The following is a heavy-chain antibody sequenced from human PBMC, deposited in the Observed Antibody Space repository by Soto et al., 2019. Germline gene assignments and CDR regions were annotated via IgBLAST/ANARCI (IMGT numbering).Heavy chain of an antibody. D-gene: IGHD6-19*01. CDR1: GGSISSSSYY. V-gene: IGHV4-39*01. CDR3: ARLELYSSGWVDY. CDR2: IYYSGST. J-gene: IGHJ4*02. Sequence: QLQLQESGPGLVKPSETLSLTCTVSGGSISSSSYYWGWIRQPPGKGLEWIGSIYYSGSTYYNPALKSRVTISVDTSNNQCSLTLSSVTAADTAVYYCARLELYSSGWVDYWGQGTLVTVSS.